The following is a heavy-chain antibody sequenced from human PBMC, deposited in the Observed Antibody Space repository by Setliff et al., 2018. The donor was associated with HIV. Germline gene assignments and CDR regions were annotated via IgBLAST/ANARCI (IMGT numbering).Heavy chain of an antibody. CDR2: IEHDGSKK. V-gene: IGHV3-33*05. Sequence: PGGSLRLSCAVSGFTFSTYGMHWVRQAPGKGLEWVTFIEHDGSKKFYADSVKGRFTISRGNSRNTLYLQMNSLRAEDTAVYYCARGEPSILIEPAAFFDYWGQGTLVTVSS. D-gene: IGHD2-2*01. CDR3: ARGEPSILIEPAAFFDY. CDR1: GFTFSTYG. J-gene: IGHJ4*02.